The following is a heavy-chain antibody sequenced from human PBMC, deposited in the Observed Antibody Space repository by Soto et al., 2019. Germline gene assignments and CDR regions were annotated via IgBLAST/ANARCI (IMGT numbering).Heavy chain of an antibody. D-gene: IGHD4-17*01. V-gene: IGHV3-73*01. J-gene: IGHJ4*02. CDR1: GFTFSGSA. CDR2: IRSKSNSYAT. Sequence: ESGGGLVQPGGSLKLSCAVSGFTFSGSAMHWVRQASGKGLEWVGRIRSKSNSYATAYAASVKGRFTISRDDSKHTAYLQMNSLKCEDTAVYYCTRGYGDYVRDYWGQGTLVTVSS. CDR3: TRGYGDYVRDY.